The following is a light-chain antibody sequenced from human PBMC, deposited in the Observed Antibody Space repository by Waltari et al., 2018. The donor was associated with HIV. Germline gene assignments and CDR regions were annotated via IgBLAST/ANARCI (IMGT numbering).Light chain of an antibody. Sequence: SYELPQPPSVSVSPGQPARITSSGDPFQKQYGNWYQQKQGQAPVLGIYKDSERPSGIPERFSGSNSGTTVTLTISGVQAEDEADYYCQSADSRGSYVVFGGGTKLTVL. J-gene: IGLJ2*01. CDR2: KDS. V-gene: IGLV3-25*03. CDR1: PFQKQY. CDR3: QSADSRGSYVV.